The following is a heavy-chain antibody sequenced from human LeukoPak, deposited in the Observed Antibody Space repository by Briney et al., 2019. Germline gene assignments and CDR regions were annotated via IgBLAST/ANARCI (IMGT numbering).Heavy chain of an antibody. CDR2: ISYDGSNK. J-gene: IGHJ4*02. Sequence: GGSLRLSCAASGFTFSSYGMPWVRQAPGKGLEWVAVISYDGSNKYYADSVKGRFTISRDNSKNTLYLQMNSLRAEGTVVYYCAKVRWSQILASGYYFGYWGQGTLVTVSS. CDR3: AKVRWSQILASGYYFGY. D-gene: IGHD4-23*01. CDR1: GFTFSSYG. V-gene: IGHV3-30*18.